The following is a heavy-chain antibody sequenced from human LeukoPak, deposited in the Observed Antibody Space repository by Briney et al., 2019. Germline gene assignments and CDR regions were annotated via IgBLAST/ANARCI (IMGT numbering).Heavy chain of an antibody. CDR1: GFTFRSYW. CDR3: AANGGPFDF. CDR2: IKQDGSEK. D-gene: IGHD4-23*01. J-gene: IGHJ4*02. Sequence: GLSLRLSCTASGFTFRSYWMSWVRQAPGKGLEWVANIKQDGSEKYYVDSVKGRFSISRDNAKNSLYLQMNSLRAEDTAVYYCAANGGPFDFWGQGTLVTVPS. V-gene: IGHV3-7*05.